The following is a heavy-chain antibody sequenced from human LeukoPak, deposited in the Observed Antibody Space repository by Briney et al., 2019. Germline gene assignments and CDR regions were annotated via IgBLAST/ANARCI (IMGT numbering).Heavy chain of an antibody. Sequence: GGSLRLSCAASGFTFDDYAMHWVRQAPGKGLEWVSGISWNSGSIGYADSVKGRFTISRDNAKNSLYLQMNSLRAEDTAVYYCARGGMGFGELPKYYFDYWGQGTLVTVSS. D-gene: IGHD3-10*01. V-gene: IGHV3-9*01. CDR3: ARGGMGFGELPKYYFDY. CDR1: GFTFDDYA. CDR2: ISWNSGSI. J-gene: IGHJ4*02.